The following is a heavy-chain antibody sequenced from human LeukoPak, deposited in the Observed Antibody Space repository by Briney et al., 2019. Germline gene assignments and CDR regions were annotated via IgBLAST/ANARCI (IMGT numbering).Heavy chain of an antibody. V-gene: IGHV4-4*02. CDR2: IYHSGST. Sequence: SGTLSLTCAVSGAFISRNDWWSWVRQPPGKGLEWIGEIYHSGSTYYNPSLKSRVTISVDTSKNQFSLKLSIVTAADTAVYYCARTMVRGGYGLDVWGQGTTVTV. J-gene: IGHJ6*02. CDR1: GAFISRNDW. CDR3: ARTMVRGGYGLDV. D-gene: IGHD3-10*01.